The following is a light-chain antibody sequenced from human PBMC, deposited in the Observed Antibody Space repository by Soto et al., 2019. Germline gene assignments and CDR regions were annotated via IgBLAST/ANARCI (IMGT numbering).Light chain of an antibody. J-gene: IGLJ1*01. CDR3: CSYGGSFYV. V-gene: IGLV2-11*01. Sequence: QSVLTQPHSVSGSPGQSVAISCSGTSSDVGGYNYVSWYQQHPGKAHKLINFDVNKRPSGVPERFSGSKSGSTASLTISGLQAEDEADYYCCSYGGSFYVVGTGTKVTVL. CDR1: SSDVGGYNY. CDR2: DVN.